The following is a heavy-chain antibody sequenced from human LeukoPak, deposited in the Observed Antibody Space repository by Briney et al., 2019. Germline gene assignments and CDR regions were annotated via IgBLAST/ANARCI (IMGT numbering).Heavy chain of an antibody. Sequence: GGSLRLSCAASGFTISSNYMSWVRQAPGKGLEWVSLIYSGGTTHYADSVKGRFTISRDNSKNTLYLEINSLRAEDTAVYYCARDTSGIGMDVWGQGTTVTVSS. D-gene: IGHD3-10*01. J-gene: IGHJ6*02. CDR3: ARDTSGIGMDV. V-gene: IGHV3-53*01. CDR1: GFTISSNY. CDR2: IYSGGTT.